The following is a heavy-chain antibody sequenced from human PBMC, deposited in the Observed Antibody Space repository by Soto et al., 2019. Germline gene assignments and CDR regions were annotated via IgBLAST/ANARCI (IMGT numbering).Heavy chain of an antibody. CDR3: ARDREYGSGWYPPGDY. V-gene: IGHV1-69*13. J-gene: IGHJ4*02. CDR1: GGTFSSYA. CDR2: IIPIFGTA. D-gene: IGHD6-19*01. Sequence: GASVKVSCKASGGTFSSYAISWVRQAPGQGLEWMGGIIPIFGTANYAQKFQGRVTITADESTSTAYMELSSLRSEDTAVYYCARDREYGSGWYPPGDYWGQGTLVTVSS.